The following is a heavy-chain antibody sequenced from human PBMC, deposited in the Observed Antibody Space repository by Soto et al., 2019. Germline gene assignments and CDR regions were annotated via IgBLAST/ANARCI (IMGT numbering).Heavy chain of an antibody. V-gene: IGHV3-30*03. CDR1: GFPFSSYF. D-gene: IGHD2-21*02. Sequence: QVQLVESGGGLVKPGPSLSLSCAASGFPFSSYFMHWFRQAPGKGLEWVALISINGANKYYADSVKGRFTISRDNSKNTVYLQMNSLRGEDTAVYYCARERRFVVVTATDYWGQGTLVTVSS. J-gene: IGHJ4*02. CDR2: ISINGANK. CDR3: ARERRFVVVTATDY.